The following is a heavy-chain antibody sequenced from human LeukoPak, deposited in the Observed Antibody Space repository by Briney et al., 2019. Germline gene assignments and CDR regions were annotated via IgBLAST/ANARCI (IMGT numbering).Heavy chain of an antibody. CDR3: TRDQMNY. J-gene: IGHJ4*02. V-gene: IGHV3-53*01. CDR1: GFTFSSYW. D-gene: IGHD5-24*01. CDR2: IFSNGDT. Sequence: GGSLRLSCAASGFTFSSYWMHWVRQAPGKGLVWVSLIFSNGDTHYADSVKGRFTISRDTSKNTVSFHMNSLRVEDTAMYYCTRDQMNYWGQGTLVTVSS.